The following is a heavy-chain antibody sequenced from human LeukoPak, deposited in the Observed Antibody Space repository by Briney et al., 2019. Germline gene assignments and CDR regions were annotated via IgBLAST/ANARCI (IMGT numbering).Heavy chain of an antibody. Sequence: SETLSLTCAVSGASISSHNWWWSWVRQPPGKGLEWIGEIYHSGSTNYNPSLKSRVTMSVDTSKNQFSLKLSSVTAADTAVYYCARDFREMGYSYGYNWFDPWGQGTLVTVSS. J-gene: IGHJ5*02. V-gene: IGHV4-4*02. D-gene: IGHD5-18*01. CDR3: ARDFREMGYSYGYNWFDP. CDR2: IYHSGST. CDR1: GASISSHNW.